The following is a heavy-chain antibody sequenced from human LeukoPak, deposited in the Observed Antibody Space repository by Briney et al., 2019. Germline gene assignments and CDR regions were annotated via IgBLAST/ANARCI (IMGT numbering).Heavy chain of an antibody. Sequence: PGGSLRLSCAASGFTFSTYSMDWVRQAPGEGLEGVSYISTTSSTIYYADSVKGRFTISRDNAKNSLYLQMNSLRAEDTAVYYCARALRFVGCYDAFDIWGQGTMVTVSS. CDR2: ISTTSSTI. V-gene: IGHV3-48*01. D-gene: IGHD3-3*01. CDR3: ARALRFVGCYDAFDI. CDR1: GFTFSTYS. J-gene: IGHJ3*02.